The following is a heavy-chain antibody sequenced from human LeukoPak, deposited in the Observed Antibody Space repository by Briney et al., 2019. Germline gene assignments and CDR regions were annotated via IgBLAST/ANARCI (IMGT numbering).Heavy chain of an antibody. Sequence: GGSLRLSCAASGFTFSSYAMSWVRQAPGKGLEWVSAISGSGGSTYYADSVKGRFTISRDNSKNTLYLQMNSLRAEDTAVYYCAKKGRTPELRLGELSVDYWGQGTLVTVSS. CDR1: GFTFSSYA. J-gene: IGHJ4*02. CDR3: AKKGRTPELRLGELSVDY. CDR2: ISGSGGST. V-gene: IGHV3-23*01. D-gene: IGHD3-16*02.